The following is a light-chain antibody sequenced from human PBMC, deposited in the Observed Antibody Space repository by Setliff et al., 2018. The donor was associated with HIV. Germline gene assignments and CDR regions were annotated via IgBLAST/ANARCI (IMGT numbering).Light chain of an antibody. Sequence: QSALAQPPSASGTPGQRVTISCSGSFSNIGRNTINWYQQLPGTAPKLLIFANFQRPSGVPDRFSGAKSGTSASLASSGLQSEDEADYFCAERDDNLNGYVFGPGTKVTVL. CDR3: AERDDNLNGYV. CDR2: ANF. V-gene: IGLV1-44*01. CDR1: FSNIGRNT. J-gene: IGLJ1*01.